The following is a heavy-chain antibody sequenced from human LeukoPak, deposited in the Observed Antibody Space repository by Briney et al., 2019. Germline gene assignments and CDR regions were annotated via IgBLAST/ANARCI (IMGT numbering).Heavy chain of an antibody. CDR1: GFTVSNNY. CDR2: IYSCGST. D-gene: IGHD2-15*01. Sequence: GGSLRLSCAASGFTVSNNYMSWVRQAPGKGLEWVSVIYSCGSTYYADSVKGRFTISRDNSKNTLYLQMNSLRAEDTAVYYCARWGSGTSCPNTSKRQYFQHWGQGTLVTVSS. V-gene: IGHV3-66*02. CDR3: ARWGSGTSCPNTSKRQYFQH. J-gene: IGHJ1*01.